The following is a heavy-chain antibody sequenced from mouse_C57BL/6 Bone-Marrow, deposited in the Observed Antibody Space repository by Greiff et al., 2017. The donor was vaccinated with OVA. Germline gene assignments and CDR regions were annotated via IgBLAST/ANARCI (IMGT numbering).Heavy chain of an antibody. J-gene: IGHJ2*01. CDR3: TRGYGNSFYFDY. CDR1: GYTFTSYW. V-gene: IGHV1-5*01. D-gene: IGHD2-10*02. CDR2: IYPGNSDT. Sequence: DVHLVESGTVLARPGASVKMSCKTSGYTFTSYWMHWVKQRPGQGLEWIGAIYPGNSDTSYNQKFKGKAKLTAVTSASTAYMELSSLTNEDSAVYYCTRGYGNSFYFDYWGQGTTLTVSS.